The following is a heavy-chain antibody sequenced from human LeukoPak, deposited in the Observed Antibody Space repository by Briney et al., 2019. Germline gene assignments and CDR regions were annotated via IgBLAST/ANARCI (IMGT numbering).Heavy chain of an antibody. CDR2: ILRITEGGTT. V-gene: IGHV3-15*01. CDR1: GITFNDVW. Sequence: GGSLRLSCAASGITFNDVWMSWVRQAPGKGLEWVGRILRITEGGTTDYAAPVKGRFTISRDDSKTTLYLQMNSLKTEDTAVYYCATDSNWGFFDWGQGTLVTVSP. J-gene: IGHJ4*02. CDR3: ATDSNWGFFD. D-gene: IGHD7-27*01.